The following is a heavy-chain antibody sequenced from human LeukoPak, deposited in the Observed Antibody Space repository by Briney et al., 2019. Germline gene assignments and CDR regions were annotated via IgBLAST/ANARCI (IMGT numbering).Heavy chain of an antibody. V-gene: IGHV5-51*01. CDR3: ARRGYCSSTSCYYMDV. CDR1: GYSFTSYW. D-gene: IGHD2-2*01. CDR2: IYPGDSDT. J-gene: IGHJ6*03. Sequence: GESLKISCKGSGYSFTSYWIGWVRQMPGKGLEWMGIIYPGDSDTRYSPSFQGQVTISADKSISTAYLQWSSLKASDTAMYYCARRGYCSSTSCYYMDVWGKGTTVTVSS.